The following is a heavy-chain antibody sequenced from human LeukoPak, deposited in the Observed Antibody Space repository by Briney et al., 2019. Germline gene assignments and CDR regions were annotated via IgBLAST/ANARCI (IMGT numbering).Heavy chain of an antibody. Sequence: GGSLRLSCAASGFTFSSYSMNWVRQAPGKGLEWVSSISSSSSYIYYADSVKGRFTISRDNSKNTLYLQMNSLRAEDTAVYYCAKVAPYDYVWGSYRSLYYYGMDVWGQGTTVTVSS. V-gene: IGHV3-21*04. CDR2: ISSSSSYI. J-gene: IGHJ6*02. CDR3: AKVAPYDYVWGSYRSLYYYGMDV. D-gene: IGHD3-16*02. CDR1: GFTFSSYS.